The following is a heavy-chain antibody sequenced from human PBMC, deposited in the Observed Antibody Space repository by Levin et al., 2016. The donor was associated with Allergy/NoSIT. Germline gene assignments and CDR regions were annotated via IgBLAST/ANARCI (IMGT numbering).Heavy chain of an antibody. D-gene: IGHD4-23*01. CDR1: GVSISSGEYY. J-gene: IGHJ2*01. V-gene: IGHV4-31*03. Sequence: SETLSLTCTVSGVSISSGEYYWSWIRQYPGKGLEWIGYISDSGTAYYSPSLKSRLIFSVDMSKNLLSLKLSSLTAADTAVYYCARDGLRWSRWYFDLWGRGTLVTVSS. CDR2: ISDSGTA. CDR3: ARDGLRWSRWYFDL.